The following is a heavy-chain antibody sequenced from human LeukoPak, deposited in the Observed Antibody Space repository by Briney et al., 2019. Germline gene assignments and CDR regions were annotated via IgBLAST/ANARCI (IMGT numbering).Heavy chain of an antibody. V-gene: IGHV4-30-2*01. CDR2: IYHSGST. CDR1: GGSISSGGYS. J-gene: IGHJ4*02. Sequence: SETLSLTCAVSGGSISSGGYSWSWIRQPPGKGLEWIGYIYHSGSTYYNPSLKSRVTISVDRSKNPFSLKLSSVTAADTAVYYCARVHDYYGSGSYYRGHFDYWGQGTLVTVSS. CDR3: ARVHDYYGSGSYYRGHFDY. D-gene: IGHD3-10*01.